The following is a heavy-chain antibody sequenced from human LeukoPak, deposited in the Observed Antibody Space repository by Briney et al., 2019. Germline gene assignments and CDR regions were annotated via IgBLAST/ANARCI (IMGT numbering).Heavy chain of an antibody. CDR1: GYTFTGNY. D-gene: IGHD6-6*01. CDR2: INPNSGGT. Sequence: ASVKVSCKASGYTFTGNYMHWVRQAPGQGLEWMGWINPNSGGTNYAQKFQGRVTMTRDTSISTAYMELSRLRSDDTAVYYCARPILARAWYYMDVWGKGTTVTVSS. CDR3: ARPILARAWYYMDV. J-gene: IGHJ6*03. V-gene: IGHV1-2*02.